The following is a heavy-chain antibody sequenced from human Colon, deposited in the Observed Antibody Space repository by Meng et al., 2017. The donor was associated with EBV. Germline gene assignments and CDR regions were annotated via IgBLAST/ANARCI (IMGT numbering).Heavy chain of an antibody. V-gene: IGHV4-4*02. Sequence: QVQLQEAGPGLVKPSGTRFLTCAVSGGSLSSRNWWSWVRQPPGKGLEWIGEIYHSGSTNYNPSLKSRVTISVDESKNQFSLRLSSVTAADTAVYYCARVGAYCGGDCYHPRWGQGTLVTVSS. CDR1: GGSLSSRNW. D-gene: IGHD2-21*02. CDR2: IYHSGST. CDR3: ARVGAYCGGDCYHPR. J-gene: IGHJ4*02.